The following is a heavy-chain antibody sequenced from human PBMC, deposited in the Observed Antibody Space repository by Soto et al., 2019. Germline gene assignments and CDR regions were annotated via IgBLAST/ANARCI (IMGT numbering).Heavy chain of an antibody. CDR3: TTXYVGFSGYDFFQPYYYYYGMDV. J-gene: IGHJ6*02. V-gene: IGHV3-15*01. Sequence: PGGSLRLSCAASGFTFSNAWMSWVRQAPGKGLEWVGRIKSKTDGGTTDYAAPVKGRFTISRDDSKNTLYLQMNSLKTEDTVVYYCTTXYVGFSGYDFFQPYYYYYGMDVWAQGTTANV. CDR1: GFTFSNAW. D-gene: IGHD5-12*01. CDR2: IKSKTDGGTT.